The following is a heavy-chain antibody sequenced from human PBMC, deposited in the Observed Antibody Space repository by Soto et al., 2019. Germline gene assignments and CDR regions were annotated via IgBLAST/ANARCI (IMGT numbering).Heavy chain of an antibody. J-gene: IGHJ4*02. CDR3: ASRIVVVYYFDY. D-gene: IGHD2-15*01. V-gene: IGHV1-69*13. Sequence: ASVKVSCKASGGTFSSYAISWVRQAPGQGLEWMGGIIPIFGTANYAQKFQGRVTITADESTSTAYMELSSLRSEDTAVYYCASRIVVVYYFDYWGQGTLVTVSS. CDR2: IIPIFGTA. CDR1: GGTFSSYA.